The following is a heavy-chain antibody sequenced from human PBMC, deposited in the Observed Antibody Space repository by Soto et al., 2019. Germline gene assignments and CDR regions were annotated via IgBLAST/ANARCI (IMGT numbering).Heavy chain of an antibody. D-gene: IGHD2-15*01. V-gene: IGHV3-30-3*01. J-gene: IGHJ4*02. CDR1: GFTFSSYA. CDR2: ISYDGSNK. Sequence: GGSLRLCCAASGFTFSSYAMHWVRQTPGKGLEWVAVISYDGSNKYYADSVKGRFTISRDNSKNTLYLQMNSLRAEDTAVYYCARGGDIVVVAATVDYWGQGTLVTVSS. CDR3: ARGGDIVVVAATVDY.